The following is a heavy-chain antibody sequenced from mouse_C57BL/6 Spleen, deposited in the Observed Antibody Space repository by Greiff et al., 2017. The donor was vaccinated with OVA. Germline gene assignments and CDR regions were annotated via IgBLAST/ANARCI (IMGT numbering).Heavy chain of an antibody. CDR1: GYSITSGYY. CDR2: ISYDGSN. Sequence: EVQLRESGPGLVKPSQSLSLTCSVTGYSITSGYYWNWIRQFPGNKLEWMGYISYDGSNNYNPSLKNRISITRDTSKNQFFLKLNSVTTEDTATYYCARAPDRDFDYWGQGTTLTVSS. CDR3: ARAPDRDFDY. D-gene: IGHD3-2*01. J-gene: IGHJ2*01. V-gene: IGHV3-6*01.